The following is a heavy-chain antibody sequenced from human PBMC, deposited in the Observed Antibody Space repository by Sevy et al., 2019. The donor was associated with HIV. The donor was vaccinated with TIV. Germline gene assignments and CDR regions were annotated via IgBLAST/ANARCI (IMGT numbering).Heavy chain of an antibody. CDR3: ARAPPVVVVPGAPSWFDP. CDR1: GGSFSGYY. D-gene: IGHD2-2*01. V-gene: IGHV4-34*01. J-gene: IGHJ5*02. Sequence: SETLSLTCAVYGGSFSGYYWNWIRQSPGKGLEWIGEINHSGSTNYTPSLKTRVTISVDTSKNQFSLRLNSVTAADTAVYYCARAPPVVVVPGAPSWFDPWGQGTLVTVSS. CDR2: INHSGST.